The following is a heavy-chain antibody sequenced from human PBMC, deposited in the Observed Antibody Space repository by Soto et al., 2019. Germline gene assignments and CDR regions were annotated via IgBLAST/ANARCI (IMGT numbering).Heavy chain of an antibody. Sequence: GGSLRLSCAASGFCFSNAWINWVRQVPGKGLEWVGRIKSKTDGGTTDFAAPVKGRFAISRDDSNNMVYLQMNSLKTEDTAVYYCTTDSYITIVINRVDYWGHGTLVTVSS. V-gene: IGHV3-15*07. CDR1: GFCFSNAW. D-gene: IGHD3-16*02. CDR2: IKSKTDGGTT. CDR3: TTDSYITIVINRVDY. J-gene: IGHJ4*01.